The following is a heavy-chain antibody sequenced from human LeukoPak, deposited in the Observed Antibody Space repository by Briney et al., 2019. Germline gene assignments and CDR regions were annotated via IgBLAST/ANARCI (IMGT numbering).Heavy chain of an antibody. CDR2: ISYDGSNK. V-gene: IGHV3-30*04. D-gene: IGHD3-10*01. CDR3: AKRGRWFGETTGGFDY. Sequence: GRSLRLSCAASGFTFSSYAMHWVRQAPGKGLDWVAVISYDGSNKYYADSVKGRFTISRDNSKNTLYLQMNSLRAEDTAVYYCAKRGRWFGETTGGFDYWGQGTLVTVSS. J-gene: IGHJ4*02. CDR1: GFTFSSYA.